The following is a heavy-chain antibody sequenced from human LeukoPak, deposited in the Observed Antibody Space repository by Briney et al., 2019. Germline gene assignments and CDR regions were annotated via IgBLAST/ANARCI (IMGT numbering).Heavy chain of an antibody. D-gene: IGHD6-13*01. Sequence: GGSLRLSCAASGFTFSDYYMSWIRQAPGKGLEWVSYISSSGSTIYYADSVKGRFTISRDNAKNSLYLQMNSLRAEDTAVYYCASGNDLIAAAGSLFDYWGQGTLVTVSS. CDR1: GFTFSDYY. J-gene: IGHJ4*02. CDR2: ISSSGSTI. V-gene: IGHV3-11*04. CDR3: ASGNDLIAAAGSLFDY.